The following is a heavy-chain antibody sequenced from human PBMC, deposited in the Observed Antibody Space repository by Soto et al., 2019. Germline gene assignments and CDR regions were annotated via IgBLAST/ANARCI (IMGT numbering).Heavy chain of an antibody. CDR3: ARDRRGDTIFGGVIVSFDY. CDR2: ISAYNGNT. D-gene: IGHD3-3*01. Sequence: QVQLVQSGAEVKKPGASVKVSCKASGYTFTSYGISWVRQAPGQGLEWMGWISAYNGNTNYAQKLQGRVTMNTDTSTSTAYMELRSLRSDDTAVYYCARDRRGDTIFGGVIVSFDYWGQGTLVTVSS. J-gene: IGHJ4*02. CDR1: GYTFTSYG. V-gene: IGHV1-18*01.